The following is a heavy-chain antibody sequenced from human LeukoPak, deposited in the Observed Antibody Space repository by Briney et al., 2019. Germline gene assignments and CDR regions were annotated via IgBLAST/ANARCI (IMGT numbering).Heavy chain of an antibody. CDR1: GFTFGDYA. Sequence: GGSLRLSCAASGFTFGDYAMHWVRQAPGKGLEWVSGINWNSGSIGYADSVKGRFTISRDNAKNSLYLQMNSLRADDTALHYCAKGRGGSYNNPFDYLSHGTLVTVSS. J-gene: IGHJ4*01. CDR2: INWNSGSI. D-gene: IGHD1-26*01. V-gene: IGHV3-9*01. CDR3: AKGRGGSYNNPFDY.